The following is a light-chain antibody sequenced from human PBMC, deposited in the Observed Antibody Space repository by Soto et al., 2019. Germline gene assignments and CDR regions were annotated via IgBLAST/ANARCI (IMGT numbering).Light chain of an antibody. CDR2: DVS. CDR3: SSYTSTSAYVV. CDR1: SSDVGGYRY. V-gene: IGLV2-14*01. J-gene: IGLJ2*01. Sequence: QSALTQTASVSGSPGQSITISCTGTSSDVGGYRYVSWYQQHPGKVPKLIIYDVSNRPSGISDRFSGSKSANTASLTISGLQAEDEAEYYCSSYTSTSAYVVFGGGTKVTVL.